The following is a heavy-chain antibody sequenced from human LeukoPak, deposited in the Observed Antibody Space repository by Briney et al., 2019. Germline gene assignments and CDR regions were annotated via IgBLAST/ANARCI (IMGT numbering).Heavy chain of an antibody. D-gene: IGHD2-21*01. CDR3: ASHISPDFDY. CDR1: GFTFSSYA. V-gene: IGHV3-30-3*01. Sequence: GGSLRLSCAASGFTFSSYAMHWVRQAPGKGLEWVAVISYDGSNKYYADSVKGRFTISRDNSKNTLYLQMNSLRAEDTAVYYCASHISPDFDYWGQGTLVTASS. CDR2: ISYDGSNK. J-gene: IGHJ4*02.